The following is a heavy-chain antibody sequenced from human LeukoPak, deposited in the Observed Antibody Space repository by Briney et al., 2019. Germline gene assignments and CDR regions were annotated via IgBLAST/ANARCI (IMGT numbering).Heavy chain of an antibody. CDR3: ASSPGTTGDYYMDV. CDR1: GFTFSSYD. CDR2: VGTAGDT. J-gene: IGHJ6*03. D-gene: IGHD1-7*01. V-gene: IGHV3-13*01. Sequence: PGGSLRLSCAASGFTFSSYDMHWVRQATGKGLEWVSAVGTAGDTYYPGSVKGRFTISRDNAKNSLYLQMNSLRAEDTAVYYCASSPGTTGDYYMDVWGKGTTVTVSS.